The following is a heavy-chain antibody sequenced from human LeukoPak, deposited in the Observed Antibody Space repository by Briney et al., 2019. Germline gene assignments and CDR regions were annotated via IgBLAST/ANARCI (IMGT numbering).Heavy chain of an antibody. J-gene: IGHJ4*02. CDR2: IYYSGST. CDR1: GGSISSYY. CDR3: ARSVDYCSGGSCYSIFDY. Sequence: SETLSLTCTVSGGSISSYYWSWIRQPPGQGLEWIGYIYYSGSTNYNPSLKSRVTISVDTSKNQFSLKLSSVTAADTAVYYCARSVDYCSGGSCYSIFDYWGQGTLVTVSS. V-gene: IGHV4-59*01. D-gene: IGHD2-15*01.